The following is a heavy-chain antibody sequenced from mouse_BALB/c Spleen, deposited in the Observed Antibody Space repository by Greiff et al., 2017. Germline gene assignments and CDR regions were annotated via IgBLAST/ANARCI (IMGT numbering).Heavy chain of an antibody. D-gene: IGHD3-2*01. V-gene: IGHV1-7*01. CDR3: ARGATARAFDY. J-gene: IGHJ2*01. CDR1: GYTFTSYW. Sequence: VQRVESGAELAKPGASVKMSCKASGYTFTSYWMHWVKQRPGQGLEWIGYINPSTGYTEYNQKFKDKATLTADKSSSTAYMQLSSLTSEDSAVYYCARGATARAFDYWGQGTTLTVSS. CDR2: INPSTGYT.